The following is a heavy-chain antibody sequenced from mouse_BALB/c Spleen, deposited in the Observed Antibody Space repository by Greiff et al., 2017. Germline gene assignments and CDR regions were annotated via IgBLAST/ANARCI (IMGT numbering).Heavy chain of an antibody. D-gene: IGHD2-4*01. Sequence: VQLVESGPSLVQPSQSLSITCTVSGFSLTSYGVHWVRQSPGKGLEWLGVIWRGGSTDYNAAFMSRLSITKDNSKSQVFFKMNSLQADDTAIYYCAKTGITTVYAMDYWGQGTSVTVSS. CDR3: AKTGITTVYAMDY. CDR2: IWRGGST. CDR1: GFSLTSYG. J-gene: IGHJ4*01. V-gene: IGHV2-5-1*01.